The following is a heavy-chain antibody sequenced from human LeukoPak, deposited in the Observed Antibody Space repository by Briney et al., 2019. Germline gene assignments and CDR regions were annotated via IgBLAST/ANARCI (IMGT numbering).Heavy chain of an antibody. D-gene: IGHD3-10*01. J-gene: IGHJ3*02. Sequence: ASVKVSCKASGYTFTGYYMHRVRQAPGQGLEWMGWINPNSGGTNYAQKFQGWVTMTRDTSISTAYMELSRLRSDDTAVYYCAVAYGSGSYYYSAFDIWGQGTMVTVSS. CDR3: AVAYGSGSYYYSAFDI. CDR1: GYTFTGYY. V-gene: IGHV1-2*04. CDR2: INPNSGGT.